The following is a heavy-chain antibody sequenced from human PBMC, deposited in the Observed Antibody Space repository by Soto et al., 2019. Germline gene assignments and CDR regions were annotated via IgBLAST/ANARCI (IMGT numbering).Heavy chain of an antibody. J-gene: IGHJ5*02. CDR3: AAFGVVMRWFDP. V-gene: IGHV2-5*02. CDR1: GFSLSTRGVG. Sequence: QITLKESGPTLVKPTQTLTLTCTFSGFSLSTRGVGVGWIRQPPGKALEWLALIYWDDDKHYSPSLKSRLTIXKXXSKNQVVLTMTNMAPVDTATYYCAAFGVVMRWFDPWGQGTLVTVSS. D-gene: IGHD3-3*01. CDR2: IYWDDDK.